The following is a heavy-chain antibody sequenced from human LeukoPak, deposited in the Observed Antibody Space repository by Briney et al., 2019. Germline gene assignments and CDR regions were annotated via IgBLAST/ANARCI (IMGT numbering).Heavy chain of an antibody. V-gene: IGHV4-38-2*02. J-gene: IGHJ4*02. D-gene: IGHD3-22*01. CDR2: IYHSGST. CDR3: ARERVVVITNFDY. Sequence: SETLSLTCTVSGYSISSGYYWGWIRQPPGKGLEWIGSIYHSGSTYYNPSLKSQVTISVDTSKNQFSLKLSSVTAADTAVYYCARERVVVITNFDYWGQGTLVTVSS. CDR1: GYSISSGYY.